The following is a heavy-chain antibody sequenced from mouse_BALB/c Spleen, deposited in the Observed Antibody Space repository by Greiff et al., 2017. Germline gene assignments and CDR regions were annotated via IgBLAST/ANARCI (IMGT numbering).Heavy chain of an antibody. J-gene: IGHJ3*01. D-gene: IGHD2-1*01. CDR3: ARGDGNPGFAY. CDR1: GYTFTSYN. V-gene: IGHV1-12*01. CDR2: IYPGNGDT. Sequence: VQLQQPGAELVKPGASVKMSCKASGYTFTSYNMHWVKQTPGQGLEWIGAIYPGNGDTSYNQKFKGKATLTADKSSSTAYMQLSSLTSEDSAVYYCARGDGNPGFAYWGQGTLVTVSA.